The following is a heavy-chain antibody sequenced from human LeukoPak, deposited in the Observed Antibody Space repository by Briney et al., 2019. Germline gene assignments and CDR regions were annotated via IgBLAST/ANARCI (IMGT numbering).Heavy chain of an antibody. CDR1: GFTVSSNY. D-gene: IGHD2-2*01. CDR2: IYSGGST. J-gene: IGHJ3*02. V-gene: IGHV3-66*02. Sequence: GGSLRLSCAASGFTVSSNYMSWVRQAPGKGLEWVSVIYSGGSTYYADSVKGRFTISSDNSKKTLSLQMNSLRAEDTAVYYCARETAYCSSTSCYHSGAFDIWGQGTMVTVSS. CDR3: ARETAYCSSTSCYHSGAFDI.